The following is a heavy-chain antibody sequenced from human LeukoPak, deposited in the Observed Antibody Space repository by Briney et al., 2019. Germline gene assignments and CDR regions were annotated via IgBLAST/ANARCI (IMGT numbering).Heavy chain of an antibody. D-gene: IGHD5-24*01. J-gene: IGHJ3*02. V-gene: IGHV4-39*07. CDR2: IYYSGST. CDR3: ARVGGVVEMATLDAFDI. CDR1: GGSISSSSYY. Sequence: SETLSLTCTVSGGSISSSSYYWGWIRQPPGKGLEWIGSIYYSGSTYYNPSLKSRVTISVDTSKNQFSLKLSSVTAADTAVYYCARVGGVVEMATLDAFDIWGQGTMLTVSS.